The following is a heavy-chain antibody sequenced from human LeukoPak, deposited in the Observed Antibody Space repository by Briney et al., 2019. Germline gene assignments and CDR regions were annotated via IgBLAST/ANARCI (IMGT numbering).Heavy chain of an antibody. CDR2: ISYDGSNK. CDR3: ARDASSSWYGEIDP. CDR1: GFTFSSYA. D-gene: IGHD6-13*01. J-gene: IGHJ5*02. Sequence: HPGGSLRLSCAASGFTFSSYAMHWVRQAPGKGLEWVAVISYDGSNKYYADSVKGRFTISRDNSKNTLYLQMNSLRAEDTAVYYCARDASSSWYGEIDPWGQGTLVTVSS. V-gene: IGHV3-30*04.